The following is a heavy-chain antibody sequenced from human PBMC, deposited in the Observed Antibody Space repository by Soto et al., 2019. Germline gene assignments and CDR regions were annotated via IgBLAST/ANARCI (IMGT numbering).Heavy chain of an antibody. CDR3: ARDRQEIAGDPCYYHYGMDV. CDR2: IIPIFGTA. CDR1: GCTFSSYA. V-gene: IGHV1-69*13. Sequence: SVKVSCKASGCTFSSYAISWVRHAPGQGLEWMGGIIPIFGTANYAQKFQGRVTITPDEATSTAYMELSSLRSEDTAVYYCARDRQEIAGDPCYYHYGMDVWGQGTTVTVSS. J-gene: IGHJ6*02. D-gene: IGHD3-10*01.